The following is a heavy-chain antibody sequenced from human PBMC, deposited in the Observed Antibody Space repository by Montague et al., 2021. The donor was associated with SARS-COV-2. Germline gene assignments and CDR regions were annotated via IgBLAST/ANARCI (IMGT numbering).Heavy chain of an antibody. J-gene: IGHJ4*02. CDR2: ISSSGSTI. D-gene: IGHD5-12*01. Sequence: SLRPSCAASGFTFSSYEMNWVRQAPGKGLEWVSYISSSGSTIYYADSVKGRFTISRDNAKNSLYLQMNSLRAEDTAVYYCARDIGGYDLSLGVDYWGQGTLVTVSS. CDR3: ARDIGGYDLSLGVDY. V-gene: IGHV3-48*03. CDR1: GFTFSSYE.